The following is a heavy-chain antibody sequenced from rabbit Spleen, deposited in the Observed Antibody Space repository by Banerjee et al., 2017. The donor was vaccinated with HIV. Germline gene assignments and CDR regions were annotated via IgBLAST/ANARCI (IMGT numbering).Heavy chain of an antibody. CDR2: INASTGKP. J-gene: IGHJ4*01. Sequence: QQLVESGGGLVQPGASLTLTCTASGFSFNNNDYMCWVRQAPGKGLEWIACINASTGKPVYATWAKGRFTISRTSSTTVTLQMTSLTAADTATYFCASAYSDVYFNLWGPGTLVTVS. CDR3: ASAYSDVYFNL. CDR1: GFSFNNNDY. D-gene: IGHD6-1*01. V-gene: IGHV1S40*01.